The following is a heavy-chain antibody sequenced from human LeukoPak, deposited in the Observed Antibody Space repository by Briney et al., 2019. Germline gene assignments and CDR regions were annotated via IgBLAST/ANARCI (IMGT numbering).Heavy chain of an antibody. CDR2: IFYSGST. V-gene: IGHV4-39*07. CDR3: ARDESGGYASSFDY. CDR1: GGSISTSNYY. D-gene: IGHD5-12*01. Sequence: SETLSLTCTVSGGSISTSNYYWGWIRQPPGKGLEWIGNIFYSGSTYYSPSLKSRVTISLDTSRNQFSLKLSSVTAADTAVYYCARDESGGYASSFDYWGQGTLVTVSS. J-gene: IGHJ4*02.